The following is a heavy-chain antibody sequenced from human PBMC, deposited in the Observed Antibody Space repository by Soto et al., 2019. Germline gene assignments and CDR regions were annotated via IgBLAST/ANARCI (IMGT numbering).Heavy chain of an antibody. CDR3: ARVCITMVRGVIRDIDY. CDR1: GYTFTSYG. D-gene: IGHD3-10*01. Sequence: QVQLVQSGAEVKKPGASVKVSCKASGYTFTSYGISWVRQAPGQGLEWMGWISAYNGNTNYAQKLQGRVTMTTDTSTSTAYMELRSVRSDDTAVYYCARVCITMVRGVIRDIDYWGQGTLVTVSS. CDR2: ISAYNGNT. V-gene: IGHV1-18*04. J-gene: IGHJ4*02.